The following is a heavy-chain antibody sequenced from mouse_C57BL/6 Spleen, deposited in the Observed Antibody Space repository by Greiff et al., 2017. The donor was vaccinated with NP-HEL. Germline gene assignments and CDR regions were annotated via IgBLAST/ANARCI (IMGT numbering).Heavy chain of an antibody. CDR1: GYTFTSYW. D-gene: IGHD1-1*01. CDR2: IHPNSGST. Sequence: QVQLQQPGAELVKPGASVKLSCKASGYTFTSYWMHWVKQRPGQGLEWIGMIHPNSGSTNYNEKFKSKATLTVDKSSSTAYMQLSSLTSEDSAVYYCARDGDYGSSFYAMDYWGQGTSVTVSS. V-gene: IGHV1-64*01. CDR3: ARDGDYGSSFYAMDY. J-gene: IGHJ4*01.